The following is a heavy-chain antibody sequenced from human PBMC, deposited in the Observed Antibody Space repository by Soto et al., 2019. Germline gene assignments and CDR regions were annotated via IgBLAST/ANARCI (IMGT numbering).Heavy chain of an antibody. Sequence: EVQLVQSGAEVKKPGESLKISCKGSGYSFTSYWIGWVRQMPGKGLEWMGIIYPGDSDTRYSPSFQGQVTISADKSISTAYLQWSSLKASDTAMYYCARVDYYDSSGYYYLHAFDIWGQGTMVTVSS. D-gene: IGHD3-22*01. V-gene: IGHV5-51*01. CDR2: IYPGDSDT. CDR3: ARVDYYDSSGYYYLHAFDI. J-gene: IGHJ3*02. CDR1: GYSFTSYW.